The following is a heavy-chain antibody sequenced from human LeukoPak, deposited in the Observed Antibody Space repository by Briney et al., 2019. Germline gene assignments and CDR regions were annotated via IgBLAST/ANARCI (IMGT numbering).Heavy chain of an antibody. CDR2: MNRNSGNT. Sequence: ASVQVACKASGYTFTSYDINWVRQATAQGLEWMGWMNRNSGNTGYAQKFQGRVTMTRNTSISTAYMELSSLRSEDTAVYYCTASSPTDYWGQGTLVTVSS. CDR3: TASSPTDY. V-gene: IGHV1-8*01. J-gene: IGHJ4*02. D-gene: IGHD6-25*01. CDR1: GYTFTSYD.